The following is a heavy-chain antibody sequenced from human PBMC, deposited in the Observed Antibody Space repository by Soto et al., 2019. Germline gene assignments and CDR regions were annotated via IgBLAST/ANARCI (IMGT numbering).Heavy chain of an antibody. V-gene: IGHV1-18*01. Sequence: QIHLVQSGGEVKKPGASVKVSCKTSGYTFTTYGISWVRQAPGQGLEWMGWITPFNDNTNYAQNPQGRVTMPTATSTNTAYLELRSATSDDTAVYYCARTDKGDYVPPLDNWGQGTLVTVSS. CDR2: ITPFNDNT. CDR1: GYTFTTYG. D-gene: IGHD4-17*01. J-gene: IGHJ4*02. CDR3: ARTDKGDYVPPLDN.